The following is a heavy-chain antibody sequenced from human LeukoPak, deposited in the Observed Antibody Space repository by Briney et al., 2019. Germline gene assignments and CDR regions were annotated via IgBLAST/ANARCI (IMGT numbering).Heavy chain of an antibody. Sequence: ASVSVSCTASGYTFTSYDINWVRQAPGQGLEWMGWMNPNSGNTAYAQKFQGRVTMTRNTSISTAYMELSSLRSEDTAVYYCARGPGDFWSGYYGMDVWGQGTTVTVSS. CDR1: GYTFTSYD. D-gene: IGHD3-3*01. V-gene: IGHV1-8*01. CDR2: MNPNSGNT. CDR3: ARGPGDFWSGYYGMDV. J-gene: IGHJ6*02.